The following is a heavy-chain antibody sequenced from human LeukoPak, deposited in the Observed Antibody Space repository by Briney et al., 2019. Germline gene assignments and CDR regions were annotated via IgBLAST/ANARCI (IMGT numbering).Heavy chain of an antibody. CDR3: ATFRYGLDV. CDR1: GGSISSSSYY. J-gene: IGHJ6*02. CDR2: IYYSGTT. Sequence: PSETLSLTCTVSGGSISSSSYYWSWIRQPPGKGLEWIGYIYYSGTTNYNPSLKSRVSISIDTSKNHFSLKLISVTAADTAVYYCATFRYGLDVWGQGTTVTVSS. V-gene: IGHV4-61*03.